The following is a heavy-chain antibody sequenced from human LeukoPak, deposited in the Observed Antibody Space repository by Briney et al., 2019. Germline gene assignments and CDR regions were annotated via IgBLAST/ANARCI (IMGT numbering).Heavy chain of an antibody. D-gene: IGHD2-2*02. CDR1: GGSISSSSYY. J-gene: IGHJ4*02. V-gene: IGHV4-39*07. CDR3: ARGALGPIY. Sequence: SETLSLTCTVSGGSISSSSYYWGWIRQPPGKGLEWIGEINHSGSTNYNPSLKSRVTISVDTSKNQFSLKLSSVTAADTAVYYCARGALGPIYWGQGTLVTVSS. CDR2: INHSGST.